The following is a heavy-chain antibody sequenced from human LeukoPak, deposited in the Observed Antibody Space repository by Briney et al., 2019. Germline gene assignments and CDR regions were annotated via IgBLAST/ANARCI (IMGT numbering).Heavy chain of an antibody. CDR3: ARDSAGLT. D-gene: IGHD6-19*01. CDR1: GFTFSSYW. Sequence: GGSLRLSCAASGFTFSSYWMHWVRQTPGKGLMWVSRIHPDGSTTAYADSVKGRFTISRDNAKNTLYLQMNSLRVQDTAVYYCARDSAGLTWGQGTLVTVSS. CDR2: IHPDGSTT. V-gene: IGHV3-74*01. J-gene: IGHJ5*02.